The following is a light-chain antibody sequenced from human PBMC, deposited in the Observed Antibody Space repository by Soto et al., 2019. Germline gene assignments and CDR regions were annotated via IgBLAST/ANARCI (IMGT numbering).Light chain of an antibody. CDR2: KDS. Sequence: SYELTQPPSVSVSPGQTARITCSGDALPKQYAYWYQQKPDQAPVLVIYKDSERPSGIPERFSGSRSGTTVTLTISGVQAEDEADYYCQSADKSGTYVFGTGTKLTVL. V-gene: IGLV3-25*03. J-gene: IGLJ1*01. CDR3: QSADKSGTYV. CDR1: ALPKQY.